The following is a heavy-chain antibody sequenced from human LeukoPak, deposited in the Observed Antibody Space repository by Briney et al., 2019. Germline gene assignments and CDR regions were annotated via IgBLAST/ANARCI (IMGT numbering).Heavy chain of an antibody. D-gene: IGHD3-16*01. CDR2: IYYSGST. CDR3: ARHEDPLTLGYYFDY. CDR1: GGSISSYY. V-gene: IGHV4-59*08. J-gene: IGHJ4*02. Sequence: SETLSLTCTVSGGSISSYYWSWIRQPPGKGLEWIGYIYYSGSTNYNPSLKSRVTISVDTSKNQFSLKLSSVTAADTAVYYCARHEDPLTLGYYFDYWGQGTLVTVSS.